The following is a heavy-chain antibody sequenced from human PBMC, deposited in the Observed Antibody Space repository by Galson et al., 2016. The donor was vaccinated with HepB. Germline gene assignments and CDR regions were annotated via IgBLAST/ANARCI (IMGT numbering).Heavy chain of an antibody. CDR1: GYTFTDYY. CDR2: INPNSGGT. J-gene: IGHJ4*02. Sequence: SVKVSCKASGYTFTDYYMHWVRQAPGQGLEWMGWINPNSGGTNYAQKFQGRVTMTRDTSISTAYMDLSGLRSDDTAVYYCARGDYPYYFDYWGQVTLVTVSS. CDR3: ARGDYPYYFDY. D-gene: IGHD4-11*01. V-gene: IGHV1-2*02.